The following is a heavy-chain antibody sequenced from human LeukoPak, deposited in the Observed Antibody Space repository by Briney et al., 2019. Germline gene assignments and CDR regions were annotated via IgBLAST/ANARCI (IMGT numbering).Heavy chain of an antibody. D-gene: IGHD1-26*01. J-gene: IGHJ4*02. CDR3: SRESGPFCPFGY. Sequence: PSETLSLTCTVSGGSISSGDYYWSWIRQPPGKGLEWIGYIYYSGSTYYNPSLKSRVTISVDTSKNQFSLKLSSVTAADTATYFCSRESGPFCPFGYWGQGTLVNVSS. V-gene: IGHV4-30-4*01. CDR2: IYYSGST. CDR1: GGSISSGDYY.